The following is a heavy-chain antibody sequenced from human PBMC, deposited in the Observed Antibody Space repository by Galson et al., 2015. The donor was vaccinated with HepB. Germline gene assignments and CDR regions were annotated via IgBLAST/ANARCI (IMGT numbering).Heavy chain of an antibody. Sequence: SVKVSCKASGGTFSSYAISWVRQAPGQGLEWMGGIIPIFGTANYAQKFQGRVTITADESTGTAYMELSSLRSEDTAVYYCASRGDYDEADYYYYYGMDVWGQGTTVTVSS. CDR2: IIPIFGTA. CDR3: ASRGDYDEADYYYYYGMDV. V-gene: IGHV1-69*13. J-gene: IGHJ6*02. CDR1: GGTFSSYA. D-gene: IGHD4-17*01.